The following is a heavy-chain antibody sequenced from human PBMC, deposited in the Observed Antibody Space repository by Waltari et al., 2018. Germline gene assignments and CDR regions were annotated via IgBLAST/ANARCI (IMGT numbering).Heavy chain of an antibody. D-gene: IGHD5-12*01. V-gene: IGHV3-30-3*01. Sequence: QVQLVESGGGVVQPGRSLRLSCAASGFTFSSYAMHWVRTAPGKGLEWGAIISYDGSNKYYADSVKGRFTIARDNSKNTLYLQMSSLRAEDTAVYYCARDRGIGVGTIIFNYWGQGTLVTVSA. CDR2: ISYDGSNK. CDR3: ARDRGIGVGTIIFNY. CDR1: GFTFSSYA. J-gene: IGHJ4*02.